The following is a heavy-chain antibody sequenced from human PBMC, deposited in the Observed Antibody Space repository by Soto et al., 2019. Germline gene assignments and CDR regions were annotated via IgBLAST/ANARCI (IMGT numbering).Heavy chain of an antibody. CDR2: TRNKANSYTT. Sequence: GGSLRLSCAASGFTFSDHYMDWVRQAPGKGLEWVGRTRNKANSYTTEYAASVKGRFTISRDDSKNSLYLQMNSLKTEDTAVYYCARRDSVAGNDYWGQGTLVTVSS. CDR3: ARRDSVAGNDY. CDR1: GFTFSDHY. V-gene: IGHV3-72*01. D-gene: IGHD6-19*01. J-gene: IGHJ4*02.